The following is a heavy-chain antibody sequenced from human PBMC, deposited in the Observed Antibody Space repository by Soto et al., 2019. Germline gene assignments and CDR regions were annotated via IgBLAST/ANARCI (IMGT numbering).Heavy chain of an antibody. V-gene: IGHV5-10-1*01. J-gene: IGHJ4*02. CDR2: IDPSDSYT. Sequence: PGESLKISCKGSGYSFTSYCISWVRQMPWKGLEWMGRIDPSDSYTNYSPSFQGHVTISADKSISTAYLQWSSLKASDTAMYYCAISGYYYDSSGYSPPVDYWGQGTLVTVSS. D-gene: IGHD3-22*01. CDR3: AISGYYYDSSGYSPPVDY. CDR1: GYSFTSYC.